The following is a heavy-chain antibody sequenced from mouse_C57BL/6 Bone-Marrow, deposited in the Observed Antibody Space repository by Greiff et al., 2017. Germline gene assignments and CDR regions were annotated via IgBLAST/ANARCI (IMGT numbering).Heavy chain of an antibody. CDR3: ARRYYSNFWYLDV. J-gene: IGHJ1*03. V-gene: IGHV1-55*01. Sequence: VQLQQPGAELVKPGASVKMSCKASGYTFTSYWITWVKQRPGQGLEWIGDIYPGSGSTNYNEKFKSKATLTVDTSSSTAYMQLSSLTSEDSAVYYCARRYYSNFWYLDVWGTGTTVTVSS. D-gene: IGHD2-5*01. CDR1: GYTFTSYW. CDR2: IYPGSGST.